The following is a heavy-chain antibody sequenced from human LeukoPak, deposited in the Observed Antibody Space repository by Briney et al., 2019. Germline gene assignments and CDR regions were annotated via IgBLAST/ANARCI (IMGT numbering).Heavy chain of an antibody. J-gene: IGHJ6*03. CDR1: GGTFSSYA. Sequence: AGSLRLSCAASGGTFSSYAMSWGRQAPGKGLEWVSAGRGIGDRTHYADSVKGQFTISRDNSKNTRYLQMNSLRAEETDVYSCANASKIVGATFRSYHYMDVWGQGTAVTVSS. V-gene: IGHV3-23*01. CDR2: GRGIGDRT. D-gene: IGHD1-26*01. CDR3: ANASKIVGATFRSYHYMDV.